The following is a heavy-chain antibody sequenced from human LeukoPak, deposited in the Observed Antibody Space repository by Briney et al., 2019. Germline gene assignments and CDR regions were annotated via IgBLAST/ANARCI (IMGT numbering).Heavy chain of an antibody. D-gene: IGHD3-22*01. CDR1: GGTFSSYA. CDR3: ARDQYDSSGYYYY. J-gene: IGHJ4*02. Sequence: SVKVSCKVSGGTFSSYAISWVRQAPGQGLEWMGRIIPIFGTANYAQKFQGRVTITTDESTSTAYMELSSLRSEDTAVYYCARDQYDSSGYYYYWGQGTLVTVSS. V-gene: IGHV1-69*05. CDR2: IIPIFGTA.